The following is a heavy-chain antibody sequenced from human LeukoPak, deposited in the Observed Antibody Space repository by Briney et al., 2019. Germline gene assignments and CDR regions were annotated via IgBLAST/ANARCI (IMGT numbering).Heavy chain of an antibody. D-gene: IGHD3-3*01. Sequence: PSETLSLTCTVSGGSISSSSYYWSWIRQPPGKGLEWIGYIYYSGSTYYNPSLKSRVTISVDTSKNQFSLKLSSVTAADTAVYYCARVSLRFLEWLPEPGYFDLWGRGTLVTVSS. CDR2: IYYSGST. CDR3: ARVSLRFLEWLPEPGYFDL. CDR1: GGSISSSSYY. J-gene: IGHJ2*01. V-gene: IGHV4-61*05.